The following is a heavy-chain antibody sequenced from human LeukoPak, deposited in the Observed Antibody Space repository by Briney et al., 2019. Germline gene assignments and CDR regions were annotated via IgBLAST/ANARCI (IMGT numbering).Heavy chain of an antibody. J-gene: IGHJ4*02. CDR1: GFTFSTNY. CDR3: ARGGAGYAFDY. V-gene: IGHV3-66*02. CDR2: ISSGGTP. Sequence: GGSLRLSCAASGFTFSTNYMSWVRQAPGKGLEWVSVISSGGTPYYADSVKGRFTISRDSSENTLYLQMHSLRAEDTAVYYCARGGAGYAFDYWGQGTLVTVSS. D-gene: IGHD5-12*01.